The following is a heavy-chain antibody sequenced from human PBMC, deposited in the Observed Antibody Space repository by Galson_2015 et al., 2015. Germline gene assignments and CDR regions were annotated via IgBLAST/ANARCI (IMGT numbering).Heavy chain of an antibody. J-gene: IGHJ4*02. CDR1: GFTFSGSA. CDR2: IRSKANSYAT. V-gene: IGHV3-73*01. Sequence: SLRLSCAASGFTFSGSAMHWVRQASGKGLEWVGRIRSKANSYATAYAASVKGRFTISRDDSKNTAYLQMNSLKTEDTAVYYCTSAGSSGYVEKSGYWGQGTLVTVSS. CDR3: TSAGSSGYVEKSGY. D-gene: IGHD5-12*01.